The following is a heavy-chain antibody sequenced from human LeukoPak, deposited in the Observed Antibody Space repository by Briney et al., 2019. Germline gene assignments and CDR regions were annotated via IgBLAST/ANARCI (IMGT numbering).Heavy chain of an antibody. D-gene: IGHD3-22*01. CDR1: GFTFNTYS. V-gene: IGHV3-30*09. CDR3: AKDPGDSSGYYYDRGDY. Sequence: QPGGSLRRSCVASGFTFNTYSFHWVRQAPGKGLEWVAVISYRGTGSDKYYADSVKGRFAISRDNSKNTVYLQMNSLRAEDTAVYYCAKDPGDSSGYYYDRGDYWGQGTLVTVSS. J-gene: IGHJ4*02. CDR2: ISYRGTGSDK.